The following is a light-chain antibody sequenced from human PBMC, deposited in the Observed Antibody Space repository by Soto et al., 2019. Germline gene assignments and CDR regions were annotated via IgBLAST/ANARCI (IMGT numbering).Light chain of an antibody. CDR2: HVT. J-gene: IGLJ1*01. Sequence: QSVLTQPASVSGSPGQSITFSCTGTSIDIGHYDYVSWYQQHPGKAPKLMFYHVTYPPPGVSNRYSGSKSGNSASLTISGLQADDEADYYCCSLTTSHTYVFGSGTKVTV. V-gene: IGLV2-14*03. CDR3: CSLTTSHTYV. CDR1: SIDIGHYDY.